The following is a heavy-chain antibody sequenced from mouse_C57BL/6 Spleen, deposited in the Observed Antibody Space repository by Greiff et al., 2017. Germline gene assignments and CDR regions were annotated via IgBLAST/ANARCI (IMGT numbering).Heavy chain of an antibody. D-gene: IGHD4-1*01. Sequence: EVKLMESGGGLVKPGGSLKLSCAASGFTFSSYTMSWVRQTPEKRLEWVATISGGGGNTYYPDSVKGRFTISRDNAKNTLYLQMSSLRSEDTALYYCARHRTAYYIDYWGQGTTLTVSS. CDR1: GFTFSSYT. CDR3: ARHRTAYYIDY. CDR2: ISGGGGNT. V-gene: IGHV5-9*01. J-gene: IGHJ2*01.